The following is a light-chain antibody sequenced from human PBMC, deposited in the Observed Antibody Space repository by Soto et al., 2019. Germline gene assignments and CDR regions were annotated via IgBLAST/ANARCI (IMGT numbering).Light chain of an antibody. V-gene: IGKV3-15*01. CDR1: QSVSRN. CDR3: QQYNVWPLT. J-gene: IGKJ4*01. Sequence: EIVMTQSPATLSVSPGESATLSCRASQSVSRNLAWYQQKPGQTPNLLIYVASTRATGIPARFSGSGSGTEFTLTISSLQSEDFAVYYCQQYNVWPLTFGGGTKVEFK. CDR2: VAS.